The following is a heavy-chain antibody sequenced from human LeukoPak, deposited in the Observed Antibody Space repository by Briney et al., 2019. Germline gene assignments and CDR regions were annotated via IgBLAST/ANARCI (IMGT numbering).Heavy chain of an antibody. J-gene: IGHJ6*02. CDR3: ARGGGPGLRLGPYYYYYGMDV. D-gene: IGHD5-12*01. V-gene: IGHV1-8*01. CDR1: GYTFTSYD. CDR2: MNPNSSNT. Sequence: ASVKVSCKASGYTFTSYDINWVRHATGQGLEWMGWMNPNSSNTGYAQKFQGRVTMTRNTSISTAYMELSSLRSEDTAVYYCARGGGPGLRLGPYYYYYGMDVWGQGTTVTVSS.